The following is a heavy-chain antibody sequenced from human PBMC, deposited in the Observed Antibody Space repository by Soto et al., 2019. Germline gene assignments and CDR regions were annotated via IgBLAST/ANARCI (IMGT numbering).Heavy chain of an antibody. CDR3: AKGAPTGTFFDS. D-gene: IGHD3-10*01. CDR1: GFTFNYAW. Sequence: EVQLVESGGGLVKPGASLRLSCTASGFTFNYAWMSWVRQAPGKGLEWVARIRTKTDDEATDYAAPVKGRFSVSRDDSKNTVHLQMNSLKTEDTAVYYCAKGAPTGTFFDSWGQGILVTVSS. V-gene: IGHV3-15*01. J-gene: IGHJ4*02. CDR2: IRTKTDDEAT.